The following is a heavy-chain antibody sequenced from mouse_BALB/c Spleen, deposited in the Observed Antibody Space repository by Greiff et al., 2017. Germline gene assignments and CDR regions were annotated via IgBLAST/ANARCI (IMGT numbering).Heavy chain of an antibody. CDR3: ARDRDGNYGYFDV. J-gene: IGHJ1*01. D-gene: IGHD2-1*01. Sequence: DVKLVESGGGLVKPGGSLKLSCAASGFTFSDYYMYWVRQTPEKRLEWVATISDGGSYTYYPDSVKGRFTISRDNAKNNLYLQMSSLKSEDTAMYYCARDRDGNYGYFDVWGAGTTVTVSS. V-gene: IGHV5-4*02. CDR2: ISDGGSYT. CDR1: GFTFSDYY.